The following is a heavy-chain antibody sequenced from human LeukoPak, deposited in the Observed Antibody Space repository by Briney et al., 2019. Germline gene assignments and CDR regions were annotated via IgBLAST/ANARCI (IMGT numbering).Heavy chain of an antibody. J-gene: IGHJ4*02. V-gene: IGHV4-39*07. Sequence: SETLSLTCTVSGGSISSSSYYWGWIRQPPGKGLEWIGSIYYSGCTYYNPSLKSRVTIPVDTSKNQFSLKLSSVTAADTAVYYCAREPYYYDSSGYYEGDYWGQGTLVTVSS. CDR1: GGSISSSSYY. CDR3: AREPYYYDSSGYYEGDY. CDR2: IYYSGCT. D-gene: IGHD3-22*01.